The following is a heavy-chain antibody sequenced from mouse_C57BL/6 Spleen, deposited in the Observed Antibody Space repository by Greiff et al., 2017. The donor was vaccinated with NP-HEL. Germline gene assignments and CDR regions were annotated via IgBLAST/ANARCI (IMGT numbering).Heavy chain of an antibody. V-gene: IGHV1-18*01. CDR3: ARPYYGSSSWFAY. CDR2: INPNNGGT. J-gene: IGHJ3*01. D-gene: IGHD1-1*01. CDR1: GYTFTDYN. Sequence: VQLQQSGPELVKPGASVKIPCKASGYTFTDYNMDWVKQSHGKSLEWIGDINPNNGGTIYNQKFKGKATLTVDKSSSTAYMELRSLTSEDAAVYYCARPYYGSSSWFAYWGQGTLVTVSA.